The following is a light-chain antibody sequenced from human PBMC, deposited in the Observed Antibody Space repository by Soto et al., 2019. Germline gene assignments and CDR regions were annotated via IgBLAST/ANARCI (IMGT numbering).Light chain of an antibody. V-gene: IGLV2-14*03. CDR2: DVR. J-gene: IGLJ1*01. CDR1: SSDVGGYNY. Sequence: QSALTQPASVSVPPGQSITISCTGTSSDVGGYNYVSWYQQHPGKAPKLMIYDVRNRPSGVSNRFSGSKSVNTASLTISGLQAEDEADYYCSSYTTISTYVFGTGTKVTVL. CDR3: SSYTTISTYV.